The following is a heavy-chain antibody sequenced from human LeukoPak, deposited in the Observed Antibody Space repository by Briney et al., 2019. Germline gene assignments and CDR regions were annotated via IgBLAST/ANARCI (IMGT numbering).Heavy chain of an antibody. Sequence: PSQTLSLTCTVSGGSISSGGYYWSWLRQHPGKGLEWIGYIYYSGSTYYNPSLKSRVTISVDTSKNQFSLKLSSVTAADTAVYYCATSFSTGILTGYTTENWFDPWGQGTLVTVSS. D-gene: IGHD3-9*01. V-gene: IGHV4-31*03. CDR1: GGSISSGGYY. J-gene: IGHJ5*02. CDR2: IYYSGST. CDR3: ATSFSTGILTGYTTENWFDP.